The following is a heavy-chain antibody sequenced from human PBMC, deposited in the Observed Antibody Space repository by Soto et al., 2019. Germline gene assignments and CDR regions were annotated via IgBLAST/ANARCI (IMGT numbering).Heavy chain of an antibody. D-gene: IGHD2-2*02. J-gene: IGHJ4*01. CDR2: IWYDGSQK. CDR3: AKEVWGLYTFGRPLDN. V-gene: IGHV3-33*06. Sequence: GGSLRLSCAVSGFNFSKFGMYWVRQAPGKGLEWVAVIWYDGSQKYYTDSVQGRFTISRDNSNNTLYLQMNSLRAEDTAVYYCAKEVWGLYTFGRPLDNWGHGTLVTVS. CDR1: GFNFSKFG.